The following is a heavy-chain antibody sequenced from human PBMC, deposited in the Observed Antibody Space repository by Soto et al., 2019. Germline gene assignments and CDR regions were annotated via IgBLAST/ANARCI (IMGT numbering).Heavy chain of an antibody. J-gene: IGHJ3*02. CDR3: ARGNDWKSSTFDI. CDR2: VYYSGGT. D-gene: IGHD2-21*01. V-gene: IGHV4-59*11. Sequence: QVQLQESGPGLVKPSETLSLTCTVAGGSLTDHYWNWFRQSPGKGLHWIGYVYYSGGTNYNPSLTSRVTMSVDTSKNQFSLSLRSVTAADTAVYYCARGNDWKSSTFDIWGQGTMVSVSS. CDR1: GGSLTDHY.